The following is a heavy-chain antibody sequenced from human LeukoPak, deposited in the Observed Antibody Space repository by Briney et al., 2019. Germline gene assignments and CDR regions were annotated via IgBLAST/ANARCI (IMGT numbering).Heavy chain of an antibody. CDR1: GYTFTSYD. CDR2: MNPNSGNT. V-gene: IGHV1-8*03. Sequence: ASVKVSCKASGYTFTSYDINWVRQATGQGLEWMGWMNPNSGNTGYAQKFQGRVTITRNTSISTAYMELSSLRSEDTAVYYCAALHDYDNPSEPNDAFDIWGQGTMVTVSS. D-gene: IGHD4-17*01. CDR3: AALHDYDNPSEPNDAFDI. J-gene: IGHJ3*02.